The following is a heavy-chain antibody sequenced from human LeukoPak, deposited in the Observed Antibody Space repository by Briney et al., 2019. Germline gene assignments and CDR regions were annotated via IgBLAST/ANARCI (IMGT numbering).Heavy chain of an antibody. CDR3: ARDAARGYSGYDYVGYYFDY. CDR1: GGSISSSSYY. D-gene: IGHD5-12*01. J-gene: IGHJ4*02. V-gene: IGHV4-39*07. CDR2: IYYSGST. Sequence: PSETLSLTCTVSGGSISSSSYYWGWIRQPPGKGLEWIGSIYYSGSTYYNPSLKSRVTISVDTSKNQFSLKLSSVTAADTAVYYCARDAARGYSGYDYVGYYFDYWGQGTLVTVSS.